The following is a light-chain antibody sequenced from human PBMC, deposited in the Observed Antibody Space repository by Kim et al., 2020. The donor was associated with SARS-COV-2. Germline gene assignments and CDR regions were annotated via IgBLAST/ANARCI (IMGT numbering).Light chain of an antibody. Sequence: SSELTQDPAVSVALGQTVRITCQGDSLRSYYASWYQQKPGQAPVLVIYGKNNRPSGIPDRFSGSSSGNTASLTITGAQAEDEADYYCNSRDSSGNPWVFGGGTKLTV. CDR1: SLRSYY. CDR3: NSRDSSGNPWV. J-gene: IGLJ3*02. V-gene: IGLV3-19*01. CDR2: GKN.